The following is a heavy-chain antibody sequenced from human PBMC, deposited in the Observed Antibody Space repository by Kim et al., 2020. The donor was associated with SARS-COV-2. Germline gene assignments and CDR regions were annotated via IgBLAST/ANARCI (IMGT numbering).Heavy chain of an antibody. V-gene: IGHV6-1*01. D-gene: IGHD3-3*02. J-gene: IGHJ3*02. CDR2: TYYRSMWYN. CDR3: ARDPHFLGIAFDI. Sequence: SQTLSLTCAISGDRVSSNSAAWNWIRQSPSRGLEWLGRTYYRSMWYNDYAVSVKSRITINPDTSKNQFSLHLDSVTPEDAAVYYCARDPHFLGIAFDIWGQGTMVTVSS. CDR1: GDRVSSNSAA.